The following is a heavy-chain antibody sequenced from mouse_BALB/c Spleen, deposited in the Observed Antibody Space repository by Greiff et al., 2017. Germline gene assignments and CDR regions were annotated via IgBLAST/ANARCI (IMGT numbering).Heavy chain of an antibody. Sequence: EVQLVESGAELVKPGASVKLSCTASGFNIKDTYMHWVKQRPEQGLEWIGRIDPANGNTKYDPKFQGKATITADTSSNTAYLQLSSLTSEDTAVYYCARGYYGYDTFAYWGQGTLVTVSA. CDR1: GFNIKDTY. CDR3: ARGYYGYDTFAY. J-gene: IGHJ3*01. V-gene: IGHV14-3*02. D-gene: IGHD2-2*01. CDR2: IDPANGNT.